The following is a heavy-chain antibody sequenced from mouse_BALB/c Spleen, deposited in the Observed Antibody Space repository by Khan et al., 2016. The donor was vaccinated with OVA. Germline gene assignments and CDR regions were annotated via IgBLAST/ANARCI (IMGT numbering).Heavy chain of an antibody. CDR3: ARHRVTRAKDWFDY. Sequence: EVELVESGGDLVKPGGSLNLSCEASGFTFSSYGMSWLRQTPDQRLEWVATISNGGSYTYFPDSLKGRLTISRDNAKNTLYMQMSSLKSEDTAMYYWARHRVTRAKDWFDYWGQGTLVTVFA. CDR2: ISNGGSYT. J-gene: IGHJ3*01. CDR1: GFTFSSYG. V-gene: IGHV5-6*01. D-gene: IGHD1-2*01.